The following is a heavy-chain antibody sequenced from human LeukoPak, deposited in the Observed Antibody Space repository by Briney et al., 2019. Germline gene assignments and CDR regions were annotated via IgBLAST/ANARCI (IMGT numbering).Heavy chain of an antibody. D-gene: IGHD3-10*01. Sequence: KPSETLSLTCTVSGGSISSSSYYWGWIRQPPGKGLEWIGSIYYSGSTYYNPSLKSRVTISVDTSKNQFSLKLSSVTAADTAVYYCVTSMVRGVIITMRGRNYYYSMDVWGQGTTVTVSS. CDR3: VTSMVRGVIITMRGRNYYYSMDV. J-gene: IGHJ6*02. V-gene: IGHV4-39*07. CDR1: GGSISSSSYY. CDR2: IYYSGST.